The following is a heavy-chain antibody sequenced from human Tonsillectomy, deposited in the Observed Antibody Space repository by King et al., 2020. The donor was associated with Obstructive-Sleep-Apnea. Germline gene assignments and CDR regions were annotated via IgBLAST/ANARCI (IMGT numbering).Heavy chain of an antibody. CDR1: GFSFDDYA. Sequence: VQLVESGGGVVQPGRSLRLSCAASGFSFDDYAMHWVRQTPGKGLEWVSGINWNSGNIGYADSVKGRFTISRDNAKNSLYLQMNSLRAEDTALYYCVKDRAGGVPDAFDIWGQGAMVTVSS. J-gene: IGHJ3*02. D-gene: IGHD3-16*01. CDR2: INWNSGNI. V-gene: IGHV3-9*01. CDR3: VKDRAGGVPDAFDI.